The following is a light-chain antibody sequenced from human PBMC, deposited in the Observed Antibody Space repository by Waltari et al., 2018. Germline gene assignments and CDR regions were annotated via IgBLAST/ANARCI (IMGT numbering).Light chain of an antibody. V-gene: IGLV2-14*03. CDR2: NVS. CDR3: SSYTSDYTYV. J-gene: IGLJ1*01. CDR1: SSAVGGFYF. Sequence: QSALTQPASVSGSPGQSITISCTGTSSAVGGFYFVPWYQQHPAKAPKLIISNVSRRPSGVSYRFSGSKSGNRASLTISGLQAEDEATYYCSSYTSDYTYVFGTGTEVTVV.